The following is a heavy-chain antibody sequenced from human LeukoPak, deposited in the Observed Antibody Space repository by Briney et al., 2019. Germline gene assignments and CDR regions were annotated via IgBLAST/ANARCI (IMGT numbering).Heavy chain of an antibody. Sequence: QTGGSLRLSCAASGFTFSSHAMSWVRRAPGKGLEWASGLIENGATTYYADSVKGRFTISRDNSRNTMYLQMNSLRVEDTAVYYCVKDYQVGNSPAFGDYWGQGTLVTISS. V-gene: IGHV3-23*01. J-gene: IGHJ4*02. CDR3: VKDYQVGNSPAFGDY. CDR1: GFTFSSHA. CDR2: LIENGATT. D-gene: IGHD1-26*01.